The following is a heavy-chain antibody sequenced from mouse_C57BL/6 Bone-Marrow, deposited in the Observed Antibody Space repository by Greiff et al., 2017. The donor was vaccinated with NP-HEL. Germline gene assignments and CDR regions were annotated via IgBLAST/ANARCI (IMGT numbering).Heavy chain of an antibody. D-gene: IGHD2-3*01. CDR1: GYTFTSYW. CDR3: ATGLYDGYYWYFDV. CDR2: IYPGSGST. J-gene: IGHJ1*03. V-gene: IGHV1-55*01. Sequence: QVHVKQPGAELVKPGASVKMSCKASGYTFTSYWITWVKQRPGQGLEWIGDIYPGSGSTNYNEKFKSKATLTVDTSSSTAYMQLSSLTSEDSAVYYCATGLYDGYYWYFDVWGTGTTVTVSS.